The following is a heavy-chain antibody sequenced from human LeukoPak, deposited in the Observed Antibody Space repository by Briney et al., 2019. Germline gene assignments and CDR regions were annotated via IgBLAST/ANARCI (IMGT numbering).Heavy chain of an antibody. CDR2: INPNSGGT. CDR1: GYTFTGYY. V-gene: IGHV1-2*04. Sequence: GPVKVSCKASGYTFTGYYMHWVRQAPGQGLEWMGWINPNSGGTNYAQKFQGWVTMTRDTSISTAYMEPSRLRSDDTAVYYCARDQVRGVNYYYYGMDVWGQGTTVTVSS. CDR3: ARDQVRGVNYYYYGMDV. J-gene: IGHJ6*02. D-gene: IGHD3-10*01.